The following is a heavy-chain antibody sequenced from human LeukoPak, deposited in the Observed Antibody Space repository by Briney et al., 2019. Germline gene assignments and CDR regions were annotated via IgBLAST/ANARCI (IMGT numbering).Heavy chain of an antibody. CDR1: GGSFSGYY. J-gene: IGHJ6*04. CDR2: INHSGST. D-gene: IGHD6-13*01. CDR3: ATGYSSSWLDGYYYYGMDV. V-gene: IGHV4-34*01. Sequence: SETLSLTCAVYGGSFSGYYWSWIRQPPGKGLEWIGEINHSGSTNYNPPLKSRVTISVDTSKNQFSLKLSSVTAADTAVYYCATGYSSSWLDGYYYYGMDVWGKGTTVTVSS.